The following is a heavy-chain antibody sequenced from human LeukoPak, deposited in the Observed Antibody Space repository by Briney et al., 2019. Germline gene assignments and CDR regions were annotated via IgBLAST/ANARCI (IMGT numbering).Heavy chain of an antibody. Sequence: PSETLSLTCTVSGDSISSYYWSWIRQPAGKGLEWIGRIYTSGSTDYNPSLKSRVTISVDTSKNQVSLKLSSVTAADTAVYYCARRVTSNWFDPWGQGTLVTVSS. CDR3: ARRVTSNWFDP. CDR1: GDSISSYY. D-gene: IGHD2-21*02. CDR2: IYTSGST. V-gene: IGHV4-4*07. J-gene: IGHJ5*02.